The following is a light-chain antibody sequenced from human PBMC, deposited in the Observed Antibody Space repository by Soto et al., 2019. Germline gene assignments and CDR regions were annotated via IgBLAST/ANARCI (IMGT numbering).Light chain of an antibody. CDR2: QAS. Sequence: DIQRTQSPPSLSASVVDRVTMTCRASQGISSALAWYQQRPGRAPKLLIYQASTLASGVPSRFSGSGSGPEFTLTISSLQPDDFATYYCQQYNDYWTFGQGTKVDIK. CDR1: QGISSA. CDR3: QQYNDYWT. J-gene: IGKJ1*01. V-gene: IGKV1-5*03.